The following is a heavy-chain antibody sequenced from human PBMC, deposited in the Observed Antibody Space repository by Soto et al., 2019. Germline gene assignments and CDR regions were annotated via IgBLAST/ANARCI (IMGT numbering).Heavy chain of an antibody. CDR3: ARVRITIFGVVRGGGNYYYGMDV. J-gene: IGHJ6*02. V-gene: IGHV4-38-2*01. CDR2: IYHSGST. Sequence: PSETLSLTCAVSGYSISSGYYWGWIRQPPGKGLEWIGSIYHSGSTYYNPSLKSRVTISVDTSKNQFSLKLSSVTAADTAVYYCARVRITIFGVVRGGGNYYYGMDVWGQGTTVTVSS. D-gene: IGHD3-3*01. CDR1: GYSISSGYY.